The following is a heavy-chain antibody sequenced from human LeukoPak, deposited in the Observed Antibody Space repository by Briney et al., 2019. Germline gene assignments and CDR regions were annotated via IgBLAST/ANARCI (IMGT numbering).Heavy chain of an antibody. CDR2: ISSSSSYI. J-gene: IGHJ4*02. Sequence: GGSLRLSCAASGFTFSSYSMNWVRQAPGKGLEWVSSISSSSSYIYYADSVKGRFTISRDNAKNTLYLQMNSLRGEDTAVYYCARDMGSGSDYWGQGSLVTVSS. CDR1: GFTFSSYS. D-gene: IGHD6-19*01. CDR3: ARDMGSGSDY. V-gene: IGHV3-21*01.